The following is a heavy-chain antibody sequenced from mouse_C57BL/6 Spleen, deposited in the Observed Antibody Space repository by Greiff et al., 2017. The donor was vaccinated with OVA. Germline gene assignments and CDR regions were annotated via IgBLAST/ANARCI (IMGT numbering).Heavy chain of an antibody. J-gene: IGHJ1*03. CDR2: IDPSDSYT. CDR3: ARWYYGSSHGYFDV. V-gene: IGHV1-69*01. Sequence: VQLQQPGAELVMPGASVKLSCKASGYTFTSYWMHWVKQRPGQGLEWIGEIDPSDSYTNYNQKFKGKSTLTVDKSSSTAYMQLSSLTSEDSAVYYCARWYYGSSHGYFDVWGTGTTVTVSS. D-gene: IGHD1-1*01. CDR1: GYTFTSYW.